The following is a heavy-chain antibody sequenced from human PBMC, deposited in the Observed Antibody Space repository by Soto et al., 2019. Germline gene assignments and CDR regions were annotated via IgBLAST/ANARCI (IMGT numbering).Heavy chain of an antibody. CDR1: GYTFTSYA. CDR2: INAGNGNT. J-gene: IGHJ4*02. Sequence: QVQLVQSGAEEKKPGASVKVSCKASGYTFTSYAMHWVRQAPGQRLEWMGWINAGNGNTKYSQKFQGRVTITRDTSASAAYMELSSLRSEDTAVYYCARDLGYALPDYWGQGTLVTVSS. CDR3: ARDLGYALPDY. D-gene: IGHD2-15*01. V-gene: IGHV1-3*05.